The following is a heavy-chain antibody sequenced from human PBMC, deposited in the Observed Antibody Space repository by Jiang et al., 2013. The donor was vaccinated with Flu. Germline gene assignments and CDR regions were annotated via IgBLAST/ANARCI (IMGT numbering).Heavy chain of an antibody. CDR2: GGST. J-gene: IGHJ6*03. Sequence: GGSTSYAQKFQGRVTMTRDTSTSTVYMELSSLRSEDTAVYYCARDPVAVAPYYYYYYMDVWGKGTTVTVSS. V-gene: IGHV1-46*01. D-gene: IGHD6-19*01. CDR3: ARDPVAVAPYYYYYYMDV.